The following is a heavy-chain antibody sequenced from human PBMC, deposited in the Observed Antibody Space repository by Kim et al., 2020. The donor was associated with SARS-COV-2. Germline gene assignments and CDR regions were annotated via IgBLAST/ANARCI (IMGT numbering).Heavy chain of an antibody. J-gene: IGHJ4*02. V-gene: IGHV4-39*01. D-gene: IGHD3-22*01. CDR3: ARQELMAGYYDSSGKIDY. Sequence: RVTISVDTSKNQFSLKLSSVTAADTAVYYCARQELMAGYYDSSGKIDYWGQGTLVTVSS.